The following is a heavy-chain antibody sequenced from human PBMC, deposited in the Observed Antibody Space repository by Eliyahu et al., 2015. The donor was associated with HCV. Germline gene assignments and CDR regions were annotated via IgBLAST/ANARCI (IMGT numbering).Heavy chain of an antibody. CDR3: AKDFFGGPYGMDV. Sequence: QVQLVESGGGVVQPGSSLRLSCAASGFDFSDFDMDWVRQAPGKGLEWVASIWFDGTKKLYGDALKGRFTISRDNSKNMVYLQMNTLRPEDTALYYCAKDFFGGPYGMDVWGQGTMVTVSS. CDR2: IWFDGTKK. V-gene: IGHV3-33*06. J-gene: IGHJ6*02. D-gene: IGHD3-10*01. CDR1: GFDFSDFD.